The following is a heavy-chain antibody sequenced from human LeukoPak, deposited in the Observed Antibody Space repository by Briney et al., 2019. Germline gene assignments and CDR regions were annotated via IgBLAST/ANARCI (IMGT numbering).Heavy chain of an antibody. J-gene: IGHJ4*02. V-gene: IGHV3-74*03. CDR1: GFTFSSYW. CDR3: AREGRVSGYDFDC. D-gene: IGHD5-12*01. Sequence: GGSLRLSCAASGFTFSSYWMHWVRQAPGKGLVWVSRINSDGSSITYADSVKGRFTISRDNAKKTLYLQMNSLRVEDTAVYYCAREGRVSGYDFDCWGQGTQVTVSS. CDR2: INSDGSSI.